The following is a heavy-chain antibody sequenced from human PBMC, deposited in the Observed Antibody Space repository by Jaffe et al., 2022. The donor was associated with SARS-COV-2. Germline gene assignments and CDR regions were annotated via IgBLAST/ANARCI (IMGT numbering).Heavy chain of an antibody. CDR2: IRSKRYDGTT. V-gene: IGHV3-49*03. J-gene: IGHJ6*03. Sequence: EVQLVESGGGLVQPGRSLRLSCTASGFTFGDYAMSWFRQAPGKGLEWVGFIRSKRYDGTTEYAASMRGRFTISRDDSKSIAYLQMNSLKTEDTAVYYCTRDCSGGSCYYYYMDVWGKGTTVTVSS. D-gene: IGHD2-15*01. CDR3: TRDCSGGSCYYYYMDV. CDR1: GFTFGDYA.